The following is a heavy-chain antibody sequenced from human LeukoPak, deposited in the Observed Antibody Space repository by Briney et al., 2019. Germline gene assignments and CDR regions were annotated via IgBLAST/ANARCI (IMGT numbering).Heavy chain of an antibody. CDR3: ASYLRGSYYNDAFDI. D-gene: IGHD1-26*01. CDR1: GITFNIYA. J-gene: IGHJ3*02. Sequence: PGGSLRLSCAASGITFNIYAMSWVRQAPGKGLEWVSVIYSGGSTYYADSVKGRFTISRDNSKNTLYLQMNSLRAEDTAVYYCASYLRGSYYNDAFDIWGQGTMVTVSS. CDR2: IYSGGST. V-gene: IGHV3-53*01.